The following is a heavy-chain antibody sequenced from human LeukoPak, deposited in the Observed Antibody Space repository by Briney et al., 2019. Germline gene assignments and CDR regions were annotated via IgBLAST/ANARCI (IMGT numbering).Heavy chain of an antibody. CDR1: GYTLHELS. Sequence: ASVKVSCKVSGYTLHELSMHWVRQAPREGPEWVGGFDPEDGETIYAQKFQGRVTMTEDTSTDTAYMELSSLGSEDTAVYYCATRAIAAAGHDFDYWGRGTLVTVSS. V-gene: IGHV1-24*01. CDR3: ATRAIAAAGHDFDY. J-gene: IGHJ4*02. CDR2: FDPEDGET. D-gene: IGHD6-13*01.